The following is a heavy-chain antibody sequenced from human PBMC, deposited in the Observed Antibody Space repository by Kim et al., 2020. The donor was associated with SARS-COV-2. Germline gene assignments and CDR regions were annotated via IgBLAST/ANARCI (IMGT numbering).Heavy chain of an antibody. CDR2: IKQDGSEK. V-gene: IGHV3-7*01. D-gene: IGHD3-10*01. Sequence: GGSLRLSCAASGFTFSSYWMSWVRQAPGKGLEWVANIKQDGSEKYYVDSVKGRFTISRDNAKNSLYLQMNSLRAEDTAVYYCARDSFGLTRGGYYGMDVWGQGTTVTVSS. J-gene: IGHJ6*02. CDR1: GFTFSSYW. CDR3: ARDSFGLTRGGYYGMDV.